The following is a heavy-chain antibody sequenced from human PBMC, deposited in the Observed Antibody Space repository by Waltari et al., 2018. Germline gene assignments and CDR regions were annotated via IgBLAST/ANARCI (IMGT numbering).Heavy chain of an antibody. CDR2: IYHSGST. CDR3: ARDSGSYSSSLLDAFDI. V-gene: IGHV4-34*01. Sequence: QVQLQQWGAGRLTPSETLSLTCAVCGGSFRGYYWCWIRRPPGKGLEWIGSIYHSGSTYYNPSLKSRVTISVDTSKNQFSLKLSSVTAADTAVYYCARDSGSYSSSLLDAFDIWGQGTMVTVSS. J-gene: IGHJ3*02. D-gene: IGHD6-13*01. CDR1: GGSFRGYY.